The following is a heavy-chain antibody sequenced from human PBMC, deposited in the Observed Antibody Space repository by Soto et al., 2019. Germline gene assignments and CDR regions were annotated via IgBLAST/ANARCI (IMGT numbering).Heavy chain of an antibody. CDR3: ARSVVGLTMVRGPSVYYYYYGMDV. D-gene: IGHD3-10*01. Sequence: GASVKVSCKASGGTFSSYAISWVRQAPGQGLEWMGGIIPIFGTANYAQKFQGRVTITADESTSTAYMELSSLRSEDTAVYYCARSVVGLTMVRGPSVYYYYYGMDVWGQGTTVTVSS. V-gene: IGHV1-69*13. J-gene: IGHJ6*02. CDR1: GGTFSSYA. CDR2: IIPIFGTA.